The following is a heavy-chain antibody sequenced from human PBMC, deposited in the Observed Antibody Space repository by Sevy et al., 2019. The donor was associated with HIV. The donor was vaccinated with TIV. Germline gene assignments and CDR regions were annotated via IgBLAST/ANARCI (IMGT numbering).Heavy chain of an antibody. CDR2: IRSKDYGGAT. CDR3: TRGYYYDSSGYSDS. V-gene: IGHV3-49*03. Sequence: GGSLRLSCTGSGFTLGDYAMSWFRQAPGMGLEWVGFIRSKDYGGATEYAASVKGRFTISRDDSKSIADLQMNSLKTEDTAVYYCTRGYYYDSSGYSDSWGQGTLVTVSS. CDR1: GFTLGDYA. J-gene: IGHJ4*02. D-gene: IGHD3-22*01.